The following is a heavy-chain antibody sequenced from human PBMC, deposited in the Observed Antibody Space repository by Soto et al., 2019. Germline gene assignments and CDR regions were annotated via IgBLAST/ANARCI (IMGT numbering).Heavy chain of an antibody. J-gene: IGHJ4*02. CDR1: GFSLITPGVS. Sequence: QITLNESGPTVVKPTQTLTLTCTFSGFSLITPGVSVGWIRQPPGKALEWLALIYWDDDKRYSPSLESRLTITXDXXKNQVVLTMTNMDPLDTATYFCAHGQRRDGYTFDYWGQGTLVTVSS. D-gene: IGHD5-12*01. V-gene: IGHV2-5*02. CDR3: AHGQRRDGYTFDY. CDR2: IYWDDDK.